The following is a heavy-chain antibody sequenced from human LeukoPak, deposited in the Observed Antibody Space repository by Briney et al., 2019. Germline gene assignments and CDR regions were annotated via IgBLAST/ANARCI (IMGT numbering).Heavy chain of an antibody. D-gene: IGHD2-2*02. CDR2: INPNSGGT. Sequence: GASVKVSCKASGYTFTGYYMHWVRQAPGQGLEWMGWINPNSGGTNYAQKFQGRVTMTRDTSISTAYMELSRLRSDDTAVYYCARGAGVPAAIGPSYYYYYMDVWGKGTTVTVSS. V-gene: IGHV1-2*02. CDR3: ARGAGVPAAIGPSYYYYYMDV. J-gene: IGHJ6*03. CDR1: GYTFTGYY.